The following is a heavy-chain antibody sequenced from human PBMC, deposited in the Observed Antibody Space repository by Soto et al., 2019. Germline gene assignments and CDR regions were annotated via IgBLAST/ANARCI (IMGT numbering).Heavy chain of an antibody. V-gene: IGHV3-48*04. J-gene: IGHJ4*02. CDR2: ISSGSSTI. CDR3: SKPDCSVTTCYASPFDC. Sequence: EVQLVESGGGLVQPGGSLTLSCAASGFTFSSHSMNWVRQAPGKGLEWVSYISSGSSTIYYTDSVKGRFTISRDNAKNSLYLHMNSLRAEDTAVYYCSKPDCSVTTCYASPFDCWGQGTLVTVSS. CDR1: GFTFSSHS. D-gene: IGHD2-2*01.